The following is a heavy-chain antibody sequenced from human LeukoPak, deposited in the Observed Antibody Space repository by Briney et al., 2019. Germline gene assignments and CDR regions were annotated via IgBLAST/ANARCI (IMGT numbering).Heavy chain of an antibody. CDR1: GYTLTELS. CDR2: FDPEDGET. J-gene: IGHJ4*02. V-gene: IGHV1-24*01. CDR3: ATGLRYFDSDFDY. D-gene: IGHD3-9*01. Sequence: ASVKVSCKVSGYTLTELSMHWVRQAPGKGLEWMGGFDPEDGETIYAQKFQGRVTMTEDTSTDTAYMELRSLRSEDTAVYYCATGLRYFDSDFDYWGQGTLVTVSS.